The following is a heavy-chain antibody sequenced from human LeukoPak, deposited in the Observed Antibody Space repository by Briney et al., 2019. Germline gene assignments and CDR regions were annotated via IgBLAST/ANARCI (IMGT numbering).Heavy chain of an antibody. CDR1: GFTFRTLG. CDR2: ISFDGNIK. D-gene: IGHD3-16*01. V-gene: IGHV3-30*18. CDR3: AKDLKSYANFDY. Sequence: PGGSLRLSCAASGFTFRTLGMTWAGRAQAKGRRWVAIISFDGNIKYYADSVQGRFTISRDDSKNTLYLQMNSLRAEDTAVYYCAKDLKSYANFDYWGQGTLVTVSS. J-gene: IGHJ4*02.